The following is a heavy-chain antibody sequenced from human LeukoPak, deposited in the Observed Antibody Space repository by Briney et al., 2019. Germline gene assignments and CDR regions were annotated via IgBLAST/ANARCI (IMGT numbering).Heavy chain of an antibody. V-gene: IGHV2-70*11. CDR3: ARLRWPRGGRSSFDY. Sequence: SGPTLVNPTQTLTLTCTFSGFSLSTSGMCVTWIRQPPGKALEWLARIDWDDDKYYYTSLKTRLTISKDTSKNQVVLTMTNMDPVDTATYYCARLRWPRGGRSSFDYWGQGALVTVSS. CDR1: GFSLSTSGMC. CDR2: IDWDDDK. J-gene: IGHJ4*02. D-gene: IGHD4-23*01.